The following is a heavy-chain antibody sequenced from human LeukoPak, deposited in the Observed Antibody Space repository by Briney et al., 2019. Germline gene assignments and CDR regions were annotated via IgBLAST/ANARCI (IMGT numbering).Heavy chain of an antibody. D-gene: IGHD1-1*01. V-gene: IGHV3-21*01. CDR2: INSNSRYI. CDR3: ARGHDEGGLYHYGLDV. Sequence: GGSLRLSCAASGFSLNYYNMNWVRQAPGQGLEWVSSINSNSRYIHYVDSVRGRFTISRDNTKNSLYLRMSNLRVEDTALYYCARGHDEGGLYHYGLDVWGLGTTVTVSS. J-gene: IGHJ6*02. CDR1: GFSLNYYN.